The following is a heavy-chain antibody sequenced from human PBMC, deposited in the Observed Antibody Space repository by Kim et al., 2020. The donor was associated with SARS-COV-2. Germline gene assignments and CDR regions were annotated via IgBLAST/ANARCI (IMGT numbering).Heavy chain of an antibody. CDR2: ISGSGGGT. Sequence: GGSLRLSCAASGFSFSNYAMSWVRQAPGKGLEWVSTISGSGGGTYYADSVKGRFTISRDNSKNTLYLQMNSLRVEDTAVYYCAKVQSRVPDYWGQGTLITVSS. CDR3: AKVQSRVPDY. CDR1: GFSFSNYA. J-gene: IGHJ4*02. V-gene: IGHV3-23*01. D-gene: IGHD6-13*01.